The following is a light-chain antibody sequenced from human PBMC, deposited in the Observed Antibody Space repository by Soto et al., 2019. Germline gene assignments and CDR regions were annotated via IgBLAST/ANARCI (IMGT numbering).Light chain of an antibody. CDR3: ETWESNWV. V-gene: IGLV4-60*02. CDR2: LEGSGSY. J-gene: IGLJ3*02. Sequence: QLVLTQSSSASASLGSSVKLTCTLSSGHSSYIIAWHQQQPGKAPRYLMKLEGSGSYNKGSGVPDRFSGSSSGADRYLTISNLQFEDEADYYCETWESNWVFGGGTKLTVL. CDR1: SGHSSYI.